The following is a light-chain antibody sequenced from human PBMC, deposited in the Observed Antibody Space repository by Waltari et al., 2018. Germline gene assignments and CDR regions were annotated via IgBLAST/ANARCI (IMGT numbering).Light chain of an antibody. Sequence: DIVMTQSPDSLAVSLGERATVKCESSQSLLYSPNNKKCLAWYQQKPGQAPKLLIYWASTRESGVPDRFSGSGSGTDFTLTISSLQPEDVAIYYCQQYYTTPYTFGQGTKLEIK. CDR1: QSLLYSPNNKKC. J-gene: IGKJ2*01. CDR2: WAS. V-gene: IGKV4-1*01. CDR3: QQYYTTPYT.